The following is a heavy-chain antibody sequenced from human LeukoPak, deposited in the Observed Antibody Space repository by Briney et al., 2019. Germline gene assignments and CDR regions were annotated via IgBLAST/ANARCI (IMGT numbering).Heavy chain of an antibody. J-gene: IGHJ6*03. CDR1: GGSVRSGNYY. Sequence: SQTLSLTCTVSGGSVRSGNYYWSWIRQPAGKGLEWIGRVYTSGSADYNPSLKSRVTISLDTSKNQFSLTLTSVTAADTAVYYCARVAARPVYYYYMDVWGKGTTVTVSS. D-gene: IGHD6-6*01. V-gene: IGHV4-61*02. CDR2: VYTSGSA. CDR3: ARVAARPVYYYYMDV.